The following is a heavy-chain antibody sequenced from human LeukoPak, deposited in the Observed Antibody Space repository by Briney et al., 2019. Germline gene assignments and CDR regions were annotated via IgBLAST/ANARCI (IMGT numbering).Heavy chain of an antibody. Sequence: GGSLRLSCAASGFTFSSYWMSWVRQAPGKGQEWVANIKQDGSEKYYVDSVKGRFTISRDNAKNSLYLQMNSLRAEDTAIYYCTRVGYIDEGIDYWGQGTLVTVSS. J-gene: IGHJ4*02. V-gene: IGHV3-7*04. CDR1: GFTFSSYW. D-gene: IGHD5-24*01. CDR2: IKQDGSEK. CDR3: TRVGYIDEGIDY.